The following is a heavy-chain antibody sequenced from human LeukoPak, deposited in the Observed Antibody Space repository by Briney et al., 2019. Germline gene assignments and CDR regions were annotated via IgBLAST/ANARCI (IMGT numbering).Heavy chain of an antibody. V-gene: IGHV1-2*02. CDR2: INCNSGDA. CDR3: ARSAGHYMDV. CDR1: GYTFTGYY. D-gene: IGHD1-14*01. J-gene: IGHJ6*03. Sequence: ASVKVSCKASGYTFTGYYMHWVRQAPGRGLEWVGRINCNSGDANSAQKFQGRVTMTRDTSVSTAYMDLSSVTSDDTAVYFCARSAGHYMDVWGRGTTVTVSS.